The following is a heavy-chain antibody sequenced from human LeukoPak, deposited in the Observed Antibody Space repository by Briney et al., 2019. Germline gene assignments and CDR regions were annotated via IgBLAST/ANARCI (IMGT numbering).Heavy chain of an antibody. V-gene: IGHV3-23*01. Sequence: GGSLRLSCAASGFTFSSYGMSWVRQAPGKGLEWVSAISGSGGSTYYADSVKGRFTISRDNSKNTLYLQMNSLRAEDTAVYYCARHNYYDSSGYGYWGQGTLVTVSS. CDR3: ARHNYYDSSGYGY. CDR2: ISGSGGST. J-gene: IGHJ4*02. CDR1: GFTFSSYG. D-gene: IGHD3-22*01.